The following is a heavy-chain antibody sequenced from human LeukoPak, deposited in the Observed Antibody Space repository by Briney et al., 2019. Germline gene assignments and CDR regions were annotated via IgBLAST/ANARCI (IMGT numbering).Heavy chain of an antibody. CDR1: GITLSNYG. CDR3: AKRGVVIRVILVGFHKEAYYFDS. V-gene: IGHV3-23*01. CDR2: ISGSGGGT. Sequence: GGSLRLSCAVSGITLSNYGMSWVRQAPGKGLEWVAGISGSGGGTNYADSVKGRFTISRDNPKSTLYLQMNSLRAEDTAVYFCAKRGVVIRVILVGFHKEAYYFDSWGQGALVTVSS. J-gene: IGHJ4*02. D-gene: IGHD3-22*01.